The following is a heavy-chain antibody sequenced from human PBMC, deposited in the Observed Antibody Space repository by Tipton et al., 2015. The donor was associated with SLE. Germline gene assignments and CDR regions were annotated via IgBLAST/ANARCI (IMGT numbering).Heavy chain of an antibody. Sequence: SLRLSCAASGFTFSSYGMHWVRQAPGKGLEWVAVISYDGSNKYYADSVKGRFTISRDNSKNTLYLQMNSLRAEDTAVYYCARGWGEQDWYFDLWGRGTLVTVSS. D-gene: IGHD7-27*01. CDR2: ISYDGSNK. CDR3: ARGWGEQDWYFDL. J-gene: IGHJ2*01. V-gene: IGHV3-30*03. CDR1: GFTFSSYG.